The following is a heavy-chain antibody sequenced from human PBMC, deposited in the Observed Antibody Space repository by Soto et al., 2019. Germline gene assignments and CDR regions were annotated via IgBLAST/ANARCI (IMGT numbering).Heavy chain of an antibody. Sequence: QVQLVQSGAEVTKPGSSVKVSCKASGGTFSSYAISWVRQAPVQGLEWMGGIIPISGTANYAQKFQGRVTITADESTSTAYMELSSLRSEDTDVYYCARSQGSSTSLEIYYYYYYGMDVWGQGTKVTVSS. D-gene: IGHD2-2*01. CDR2: IIPISGTA. J-gene: IGHJ6*02. CDR3: ARSQGSSTSLEIYYYYYYGMDV. V-gene: IGHV1-69*01. CDR1: GGTFSSYA.